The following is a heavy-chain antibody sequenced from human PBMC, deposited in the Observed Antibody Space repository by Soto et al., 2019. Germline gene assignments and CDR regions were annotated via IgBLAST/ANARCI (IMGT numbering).Heavy chain of an antibody. CDR1: GYTFTSYA. J-gene: IGHJ5*02. CDR2: IKAGNGNT. CDR3: ARADILLWFGELLWNWFDP. Sequence: QVQLVQSGAEVKKPGASVKVSCKASGYTFTSYAMHWVRQAPGQRLEWMGWIKAGNGNTKYSKKLQGRVTITRDTYERTAYMELSRLRSEDTAVYYCARADILLWFGELLWNWFDPWGQETLVNVSS. D-gene: IGHD3-10*01. V-gene: IGHV1-3*01.